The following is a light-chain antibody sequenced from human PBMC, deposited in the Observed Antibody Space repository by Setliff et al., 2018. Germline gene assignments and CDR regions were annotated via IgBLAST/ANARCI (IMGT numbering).Light chain of an antibody. CDR2: DVS. CDR3: CSFTTTGTDV. CDR1: SSDVGLFNH. Sequence: SALAQPASVSGSPGQSITISCTGTSSDVGLFNHVSWYQQHPDKAPKLIIFDVSKRPSGLSYRFSGSKSGNTASLTISGLQAEDEADYYCCSFTTTGTDVFGVGTKVTVL. J-gene: IGLJ1*01. V-gene: IGLV2-14*03.